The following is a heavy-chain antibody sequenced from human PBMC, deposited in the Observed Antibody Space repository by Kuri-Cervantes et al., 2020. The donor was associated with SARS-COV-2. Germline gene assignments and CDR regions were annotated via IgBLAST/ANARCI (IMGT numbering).Heavy chain of an antibody. D-gene: IGHD3-3*01. CDR2: IYTSGST. Sequence: GSLRLSCTVSGGSISSYYWSWIRQPAGKGLEWIGRIYTSGSTNYNPSLKSRVTMSVDTSKNQFSLKLSSVTAADTAVHYCAREWGYDFWSGYYRTHAFDIWGQGTMVTVSS. J-gene: IGHJ3*02. CDR3: AREWGYDFWSGYYRTHAFDI. CDR1: GGSISSYY. V-gene: IGHV4-4*07.